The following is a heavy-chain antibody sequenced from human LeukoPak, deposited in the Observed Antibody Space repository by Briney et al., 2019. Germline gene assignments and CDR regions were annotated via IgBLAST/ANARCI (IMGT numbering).Heavy chain of an antibody. CDR3: ARTLSSGWSEY. D-gene: IGHD6-19*01. CDR2: ISASGGNM. J-gene: IGHJ4*02. Sequence: GGSLRLSCAGSGFIFGGYTMNWVRQAPGKGLEWLSYISASGGNMFYADSVKGRFTISRDNARNSLYLQMNSLRAEDTAVYYCARTLSSGWSEYWGQGALVTVSS. CDR1: GFIFGGYT. V-gene: IGHV3-48*01.